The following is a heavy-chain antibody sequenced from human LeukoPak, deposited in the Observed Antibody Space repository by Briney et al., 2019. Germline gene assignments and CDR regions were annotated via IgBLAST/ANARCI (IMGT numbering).Heavy chain of an antibody. Sequence: PGGSLRLSCAASGFTFSDYEMNWVRQAPGKGLEWVSYITSIGHTIYYTDSVKGRFTTSRDNAKNSLYLQMNSLRAEDTAVYYCAKGRVYGDYVRDFDHWGQGTLVTVSS. V-gene: IGHV3-48*03. CDR2: ITSIGHTI. D-gene: IGHD4-17*01. J-gene: IGHJ4*02. CDR3: AKGRVYGDYVRDFDH. CDR1: GFTFSDYE.